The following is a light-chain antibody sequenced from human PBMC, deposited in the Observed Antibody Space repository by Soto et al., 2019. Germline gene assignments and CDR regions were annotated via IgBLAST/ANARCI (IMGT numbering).Light chain of an antibody. V-gene: IGKV1-9*01. CDR2: AAS. CDR3: QECRDVPLT. J-gene: IGKJ4*01. CDR1: QVISTS. Sequence: DIQLTQSPSFLSPSIGESVTITCRASQVISTSLAWYQVKPGKAPKLLIYAASTLESGVPSRFSGSGSGKYFSFTITSLQPEDVATYYCQECRDVPLTFGGGTKVDIK.